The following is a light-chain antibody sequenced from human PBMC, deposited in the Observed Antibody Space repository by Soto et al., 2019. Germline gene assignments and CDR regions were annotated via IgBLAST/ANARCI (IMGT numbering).Light chain of an antibody. CDR2: DAS. J-gene: IGKJ1*01. V-gene: IGKV1-5*01. CDR1: RSIVRW. Sequence: DIQMTQSPSTLSASVGDRVTITCRASRSIVRWLAWYQQKPGNAPKLLIRDASTLESGVPSRFSGSGSVTEFTLTISSLQPDDFATYYCQQYHFFWTFGQGTQVEIK. CDR3: QQYHFFWT.